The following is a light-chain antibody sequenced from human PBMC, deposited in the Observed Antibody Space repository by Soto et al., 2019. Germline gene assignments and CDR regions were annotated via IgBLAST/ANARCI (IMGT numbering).Light chain of an antibody. Sequence: DIQMTQSPSSVSASVGDRVTITCRASQGISSWLAWYQRKPGTAPKLLIYAASSLQSGVPSRFSGSGSGTDFTLTISSLQPEDFATYYCQQVNSFPFTFGPGTKVDIK. CDR1: QGISSW. CDR3: QQVNSFPFT. CDR2: AAS. V-gene: IGKV1-12*01. J-gene: IGKJ3*01.